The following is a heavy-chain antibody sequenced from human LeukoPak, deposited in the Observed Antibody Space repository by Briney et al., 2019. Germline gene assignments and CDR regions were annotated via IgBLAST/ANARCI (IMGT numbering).Heavy chain of an antibody. D-gene: IGHD6-19*01. V-gene: IGHV3-53*05. J-gene: IGHJ4*02. CDR1: GFTVSYDY. Sequence: PGGSLRLSCAASGFTVSYDYVSWVRLAPGKGLEFVSALYPGGTTNYADSVKARFAIPSEASTNTVDVQMTSLRTEDTAIYYCTRNRVADTTEFAYWGQGTRVTVSS. CDR2: LYPGGTT. CDR3: TRNRVADTTEFAY.